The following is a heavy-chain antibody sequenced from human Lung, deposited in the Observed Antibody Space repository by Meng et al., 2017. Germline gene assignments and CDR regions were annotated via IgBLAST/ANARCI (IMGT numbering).Heavy chain of an antibody. V-gene: IGHV4-34*01. Sequence: QLHQWVAGLLQPSAARSLAFFVSGGSFSDYYWSWIRQPPGKGLEWIGEINHSGSTNYNPSLESRATISVDTSQNNLSLKLSFVTAADSAVYYCARGPTTMAHDFDYWGQGTLVTVSS. CDR3: ARGPTTMAHDFDY. D-gene: IGHD4-11*01. J-gene: IGHJ4*02. CDR2: INHSGST. CDR1: GGSFSDYY.